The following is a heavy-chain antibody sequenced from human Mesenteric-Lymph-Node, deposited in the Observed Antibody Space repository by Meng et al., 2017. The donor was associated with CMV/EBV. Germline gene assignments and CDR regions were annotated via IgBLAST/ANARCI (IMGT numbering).Heavy chain of an antibody. D-gene: IGHD3-22*01. V-gene: IGHV4-38-2*02. CDR3: ARVDYYDSSGFFSLADY. Sequence: GSLRLSCTVSGYSISSGYYWGWIRQPPGKGLEWIGSIYHSGSTYYNPSLKSRVTISVDTFKNQFSLKLSSVTAADTAVYYCARVDYYDSSGFFSLADYWGQGTLVTVSS. CDR1: GYSISSGYY. CDR2: IYHSGST. J-gene: IGHJ4*02.